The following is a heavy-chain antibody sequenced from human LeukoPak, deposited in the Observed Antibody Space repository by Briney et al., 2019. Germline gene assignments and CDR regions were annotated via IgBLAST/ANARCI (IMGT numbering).Heavy chain of an antibody. CDR3: ARAEYASGGSEFDY. CDR1: GGSISSSSYY. Sequence: SETLSLTCTVSGGSISSSSYYWGWTRQPPGKGLEWVGYIYYSGSTYYNPSLRSRVTISVDTSKNQFSLKLSSVTAADTAVYYCARAEYASGGSEFDYWGQGTLVTVSS. V-gene: IGHV4-31*03. CDR2: IYYSGST. D-gene: IGHD6-19*01. J-gene: IGHJ4*02.